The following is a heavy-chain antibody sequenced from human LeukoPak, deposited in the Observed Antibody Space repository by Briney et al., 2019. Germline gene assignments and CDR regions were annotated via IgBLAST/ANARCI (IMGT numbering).Heavy chain of an antibody. J-gene: IGHJ3*02. D-gene: IGHD3-16*01. CDR2: INPSGGST. Sequence: GSSVKVSCKASGGTFSSYAISWVRQAPGQGLEWMGIINPSGGSTSYAQKFQGRVTMTRDMSTSTVYMELSRLRSDDTAVYYCARLRLGEFDAFDIWGQGTMVTVSS. CDR1: GGTFSSYA. V-gene: IGHV1-46*01. CDR3: ARLRLGEFDAFDI.